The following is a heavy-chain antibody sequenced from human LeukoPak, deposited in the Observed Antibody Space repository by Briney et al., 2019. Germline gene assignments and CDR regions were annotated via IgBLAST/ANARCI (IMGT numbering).Heavy chain of an antibody. CDR1: GFTFSRYS. Sequence: GGSLRLSCAASGFTFSRYSMNWVRQAPGKGLQWVSAISSSSSYIYYADSVKGRFTISRDNAKNSLYLQMNSLRAEDTAVYYCAREPVNWNLDFWGQGTLVTVSS. J-gene: IGHJ4*02. CDR3: AREPVNWNLDF. V-gene: IGHV3-21*01. D-gene: IGHD1-20*01. CDR2: ISSSSSYI.